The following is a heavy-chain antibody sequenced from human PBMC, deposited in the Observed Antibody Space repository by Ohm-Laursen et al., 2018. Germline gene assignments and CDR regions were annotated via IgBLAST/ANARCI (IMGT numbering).Heavy chain of an antibody. CDR1: GFTFGSYA. CDR2: ISGSGGST. Sequence: SLRLSCSASGFTFGSYAMAWVRQAPGEGLEWVSSISGSGGSTYYADSVKGRFTISRDNSKNTLYMQMSSLRADDTAVYYCAKDLERATIFGVFTNTREFDHWGQGTLVTVSS. D-gene: IGHD3-3*01. V-gene: IGHV3-23*01. J-gene: IGHJ4*02. CDR3: AKDLERATIFGVFTNTREFDH.